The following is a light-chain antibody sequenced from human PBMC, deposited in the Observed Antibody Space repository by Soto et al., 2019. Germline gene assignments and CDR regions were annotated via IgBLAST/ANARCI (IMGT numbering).Light chain of an antibody. CDR1: QSLLDSDDGNTY. CDR2: TVS. Sequence: EIVMTQTPLSLPVTPGEPASISCGSSQSLLDSDDGNTYLDWYLQKPGQSPQLLIYTVSYRASGVPDRFSGSGSGTDFTLKISRVEAEDVGVYYCMQRREFPLTVGGGTKVEIQ. J-gene: IGKJ4*01. CDR3: MQRREFPLT. V-gene: IGKV2-40*01.